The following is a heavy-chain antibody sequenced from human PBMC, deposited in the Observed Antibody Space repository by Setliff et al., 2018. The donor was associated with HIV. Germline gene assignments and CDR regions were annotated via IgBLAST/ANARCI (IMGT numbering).Heavy chain of an antibody. CDR3: ARGPQRLSSSSWSLFDY. CDR1: GGSFSDHY. CDR2: INQSGIS. Sequence: SETLSLTCAVYGGSFSDHYWTWIRQPPGKGLEWIGEINQSGISNFNPSLKSRVTMPIDTPKNQFSLKLSSVTAADTALYYCARGPQRLSSSSWSLFDYWGQGTLVTVSS. J-gene: IGHJ4*02. D-gene: IGHD6-13*01. V-gene: IGHV4-34*01.